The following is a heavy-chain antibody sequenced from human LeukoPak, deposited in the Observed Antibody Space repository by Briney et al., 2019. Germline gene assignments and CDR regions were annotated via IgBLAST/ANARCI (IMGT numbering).Heavy chain of an antibody. CDR1: GGSVSSGSYY. D-gene: IGHD3-10*01. CDR3: ARGFGEPPPLYYYYGMDV. Sequence: SETLSLTCTVSGGSVSSGSYYWSWIRQPPGKGLEWIGYIYYSGSTNYNPSLKSRVTISVDTSKNQFSLKLSSVTAADTAVYYCARGFGEPPPLYYYYGMDVWGQGTTVTVSS. V-gene: IGHV4-61*01. CDR2: IYYSGST. J-gene: IGHJ6*02.